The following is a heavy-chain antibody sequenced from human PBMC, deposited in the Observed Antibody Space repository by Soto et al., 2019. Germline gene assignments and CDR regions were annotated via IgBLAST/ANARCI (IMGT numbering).Heavy chain of an antibody. D-gene: IGHD3-22*01. Sequence: SGPTLVNPTQPLTLTCTFSGFSLSTSGMRVSWIRQPPGKALEWLARIDWDDDKFYSTSLKTRLTISKDTSKNQVVLTMTNMDPVDTATYYCARSSDDSSGLGAFDIWGQGTMVTVSS. CDR2: IDWDDDK. CDR1: GFSLSTSGMR. J-gene: IGHJ3*02. CDR3: ARSSDDSSGLGAFDI. V-gene: IGHV2-70*04.